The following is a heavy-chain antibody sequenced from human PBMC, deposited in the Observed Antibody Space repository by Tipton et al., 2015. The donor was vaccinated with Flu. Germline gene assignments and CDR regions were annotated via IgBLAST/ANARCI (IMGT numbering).Heavy chain of an antibody. V-gene: IGHV3-23*01. CDR3: AREADHYDRSGYYPPAFDY. CDR2: IVDTGVDT. J-gene: IGHJ4*02. Sequence: SLRLSCAASGFTFSSYAMSWVRQAPGKGLEWVSGIVDTGVDTSYADSVRGRFTISRDNSKNTLYLQMNSLRAEDTAVYFCAREADHYDRSGYYPPAFDYWGQGTLVTVSS. D-gene: IGHD3-22*01. CDR1: GFTFSSYA.